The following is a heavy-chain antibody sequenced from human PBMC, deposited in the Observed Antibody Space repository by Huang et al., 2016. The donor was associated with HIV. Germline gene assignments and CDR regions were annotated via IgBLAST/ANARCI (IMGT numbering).Heavy chain of an antibody. CDR1: GGSIRSDNYY. Sequence: QLQLQESDPGLVKPSETLSLTCTVSGGSIRSDNYYWGWIRQPPGKGLEWVGSIYYSGSTYYNPSLKSRVTITVDTSKNQFSLKMRSVTAADTAVYYCARLPGSITMIRGVITDPYWGQGTLVTVSS. V-gene: IGHV4-39*01. D-gene: IGHD3-10*01. J-gene: IGHJ4*02. CDR2: IYYSGST. CDR3: ARLPGSITMIRGVITDPY.